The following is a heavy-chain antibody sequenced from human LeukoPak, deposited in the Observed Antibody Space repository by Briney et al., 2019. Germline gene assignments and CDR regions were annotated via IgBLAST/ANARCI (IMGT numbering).Heavy chain of an antibody. CDR3: ARSQYSSVENWFDP. CDR1: GYTFTGYY. CDR2: INPNSGGI. J-gene: IGHJ5*02. Sequence: GASVKVSCKASGYTFTGYYMHWVRQAPGQGLEWMGWINPNSGGINYAQKFQGRVTMTRDTSISTAYMELSRLRSDDTAVYYCARSQYSSVENWFDPWGQGTLVTVSS. V-gene: IGHV1-2*02. D-gene: IGHD6-19*01.